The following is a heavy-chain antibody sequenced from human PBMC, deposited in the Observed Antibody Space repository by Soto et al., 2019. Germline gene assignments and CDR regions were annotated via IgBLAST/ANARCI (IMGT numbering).Heavy chain of an antibody. Sequence: PSQTLSLTCAISGDSVSSNSAAWSWIRQSPSRGLEWLGRTYYSSKWYNDYAVSVKSRIIISPDTSKNHFSLQLNSVTPEDTAMYYCARGEGYTYAYSLDYWGQGTLVTVSS. CDR1: GDSVSSNSAA. V-gene: IGHV6-1*01. D-gene: IGHD5-18*01. CDR2: TYYSSKWYN. CDR3: ARGEGYTYAYSLDY. J-gene: IGHJ4*02.